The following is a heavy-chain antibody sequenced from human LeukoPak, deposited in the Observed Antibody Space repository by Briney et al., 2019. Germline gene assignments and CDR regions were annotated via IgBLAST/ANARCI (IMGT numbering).Heavy chain of an antibody. CDR1: GGSISSGGYS. D-gene: IGHD3-22*01. V-gene: IGHV4-30-2*01. J-gene: IGHJ4*02. CDR2: IYHSGST. CDR3: ARYPPYYDSSGYRDY. Sequence: NPSQTLSLTCAVSGGSISSGGYSWNWIRQPPGQGLEWIGYIYHSGSTYYNPSLKSRVTISVDRSKNQFSLKLSSVTAADTAVYYCARYPPYYDSSGYRDYWGQGTLVTVSS.